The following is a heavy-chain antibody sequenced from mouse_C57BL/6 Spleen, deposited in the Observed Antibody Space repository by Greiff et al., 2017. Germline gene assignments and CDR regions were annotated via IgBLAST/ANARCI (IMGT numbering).Heavy chain of an antibody. CDR1: GYTFTSYW. Sequence: QVQLKQPGAELVKPGASVKLSCKASGYTFTSYWMQWVKQRPGQGLEWIGEIDPSDSYTNYNQKFKGKATLTVDTSSSTAYMQLSSLTSEDSAVYYCAREGKPDYWGQGTTLTVSS. CDR3: AREGKPDY. J-gene: IGHJ2*01. V-gene: IGHV1-50*01. CDR2: IDPSDSYT.